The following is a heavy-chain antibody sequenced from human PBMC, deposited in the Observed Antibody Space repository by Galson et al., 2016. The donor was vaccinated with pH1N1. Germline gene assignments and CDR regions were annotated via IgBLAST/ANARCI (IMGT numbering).Heavy chain of an antibody. V-gene: IGHV5-51*03. D-gene: IGHD3-16*01. CDR3: ARLRAISPYYVDGTGNSLDF. CDR2: IHPDDSNV. CDR1: GYKFVSSW. J-gene: IGHJ4*02. Sequence: QSGAEVKKPGESLKISCKASGYKFVSSWIGWVRQMPGKGLEWMGIIHPDDSNVIYSPSFQGLVTISADKSTRTAFLHWTTLKASDSAVYYCARLRAISPYYVDGTGNSLDFWGQGTLVTVSS.